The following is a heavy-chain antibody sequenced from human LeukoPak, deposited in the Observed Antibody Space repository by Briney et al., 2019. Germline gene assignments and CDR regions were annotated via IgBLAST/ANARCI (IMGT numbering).Heavy chain of an antibody. D-gene: IGHD4/OR15-4a*01. CDR1: GGSFSSYA. Sequence: SVKVSCKASGGSFSSYAISWVRLAPGQGLEWMGGIIPISGTANYAQKFHGRVTITADESTSTAYMDLNSLRSEDTAVYYCARDLSDYGMYYFDYWGQGTLVTVSS. CDR2: IIPISGTA. J-gene: IGHJ4*02. CDR3: ARDLSDYGMYYFDY. V-gene: IGHV1-69*13.